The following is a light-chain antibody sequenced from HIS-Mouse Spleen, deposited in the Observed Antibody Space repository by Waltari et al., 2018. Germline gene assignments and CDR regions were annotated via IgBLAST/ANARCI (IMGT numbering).Light chain of an antibody. Sequence: DIQMTKSPSSLSASVGDRCTITCRASQSISSYLNWYQQKPGKAPKLLIYTASSLQSGVPSRFSGSGSGTDFTLTISSLQPEDFATYYCQQSYSTPFTFGPGTKVDIK. CDR2: TAS. CDR1: QSISSY. CDR3: QQSYSTPFT. J-gene: IGKJ3*01. V-gene: IGKV1-39*01.